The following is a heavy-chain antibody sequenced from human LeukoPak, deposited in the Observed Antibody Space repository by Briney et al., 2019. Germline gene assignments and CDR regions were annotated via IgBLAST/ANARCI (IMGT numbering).Heavy chain of an antibody. Sequence: TGGSLRLSCSASGFTYSNFRMTWDRQAPGKGLVWVTRISSDGRTTNYADSVKGRFTNSRDNAKNTMQLQMNSLRVEDTAVYYCPTDYYGSVYYWGQGALVTVSP. D-gene: IGHD3-10*01. V-gene: IGHV3-74*01. CDR3: PTDYYGSVYY. J-gene: IGHJ4*02. CDR2: ISSDGRTT. CDR1: GFTYSNFR.